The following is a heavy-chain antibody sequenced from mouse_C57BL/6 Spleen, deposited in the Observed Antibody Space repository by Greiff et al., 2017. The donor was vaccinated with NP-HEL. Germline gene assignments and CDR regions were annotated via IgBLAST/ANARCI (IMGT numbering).Heavy chain of an antibody. CDR3: ARSEEQTYYYNYAMDY. V-gene: IGHV1-80*01. D-gene: IGHD1-1*01. CDR2: IYPGDGDT. CDR1: GYAFSSYW. Sequence: QVQLQQSGAELVKPGASVKISCKASGYAFSSYWMNWVKQRPGKGLEWIGQIYPGDGDTNYNGKFKGKATLTADKSSSTAYMQLSSLTSEDSAVYFCARSEEQTYYYNYAMDYWGQGTSVTVSS. J-gene: IGHJ4*01.